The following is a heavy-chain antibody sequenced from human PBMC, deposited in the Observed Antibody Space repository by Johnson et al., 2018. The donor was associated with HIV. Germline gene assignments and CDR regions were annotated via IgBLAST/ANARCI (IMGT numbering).Heavy chain of an antibody. J-gene: IGHJ3*02. D-gene: IGHD6-13*01. CDR1: GFTFNKFA. CDR3: AKVVTSSSSWQDDAFDI. Sequence: QVQLVESGGGVVQPGRSLTLSCAASGFTFNKFAMHWVRQAPGKGLEWLAFISFDGSNKYFGDSVEGRFDISRENSKNSHYLHMNSLRPEDTAIYYCAKVVTSSSSWQDDAFDIWGQGTVVTVSS. V-gene: IGHV3-30*09. CDR2: ISFDGSNK.